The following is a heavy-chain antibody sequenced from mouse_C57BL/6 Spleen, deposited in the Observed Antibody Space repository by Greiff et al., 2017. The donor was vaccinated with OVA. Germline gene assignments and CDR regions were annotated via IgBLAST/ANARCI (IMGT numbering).Heavy chain of an antibody. V-gene: IGHV14-2*01. Sequence: VQLQQSGAELVKPGASVKLSCTASGFNIKDYYMPWVKQRTEQGLEWIGRIDPEDGETKYDPKFQGKATITADTSSNTAYLQLSSLTSEDTAVYYCASLTTVDYWGQGTTLTVSS. CDR3: ASLTTVDY. CDR2: IDPEDGET. CDR1: GFNIKDYY. J-gene: IGHJ2*01. D-gene: IGHD1-1*01.